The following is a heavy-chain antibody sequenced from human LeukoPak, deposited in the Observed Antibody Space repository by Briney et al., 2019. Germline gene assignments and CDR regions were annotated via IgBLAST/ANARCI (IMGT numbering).Heavy chain of an antibody. Sequence: ASVKVSCKASGYTFTSYGISWVRQAPGQGLEWMGWISAYNGNTNYAQRFQGRVTTTTDTSTSTAYMELSSLRSEDTAVYYCARETLGYCSGGSCYRYYYYGMDVWGQGTTVTVSS. CDR1: GYTFTSYG. V-gene: IGHV1-18*01. CDR3: ARETLGYCSGGSCYRYYYYGMDV. D-gene: IGHD2-15*01. CDR2: ISAYNGNT. J-gene: IGHJ6*02.